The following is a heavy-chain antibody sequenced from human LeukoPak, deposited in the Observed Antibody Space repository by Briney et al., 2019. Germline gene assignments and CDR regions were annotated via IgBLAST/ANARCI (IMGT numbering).Heavy chain of an antibody. CDR2: IYYSGST. CDR1: GGSISSYY. Sequence: SETLSLTCTVSGGSISSYYWSWIRQPPGKGLEWIGYIYYSGSTNYNPSLKGRVTISVDTSKNQFSLKLSSVTAADTAVYYCARGHSSGYYYWFDPWGQGTLVTVSS. D-gene: IGHD3-22*01. J-gene: IGHJ5*02. V-gene: IGHV4-59*01. CDR3: ARGHSSGYYYWFDP.